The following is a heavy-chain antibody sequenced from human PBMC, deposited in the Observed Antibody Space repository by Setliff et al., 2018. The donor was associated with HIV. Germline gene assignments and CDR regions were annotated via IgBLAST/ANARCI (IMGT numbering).Heavy chain of an antibody. CDR2: IYYSGST. J-gene: IGHJ4*02. CDR1: GDSVSSRSYY. D-gene: IGHD2-8*01. Sequence: PSETLSLTCTVSGDSVSSRSYYWSWIRQPPGKGLEWIGYIYYSGSTNYNPSLKSRVTISLDTSKNQFSLKLSSVTAADTAVYYCAREKNGYFDSWGQGTLVTVSS. CDR3: AREKNGYFDS. V-gene: IGHV4-61*01.